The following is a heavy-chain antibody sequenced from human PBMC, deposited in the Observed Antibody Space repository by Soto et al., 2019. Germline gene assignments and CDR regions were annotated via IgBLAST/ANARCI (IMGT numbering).Heavy chain of an antibody. D-gene: IGHD2-15*01. CDR3: ARRPHCSGGICYYGLDN. CDR2: MNPDSGHA. Sequence: GASVKVSCKDSGYTFTNSDINWVRQAPGQGLEWMGWMNPDSGHAAYAQKFQGRVTLTTSTSTSTVYMEMRSLGSEDTAVYYCARRPHCSGGICYYGLDNWGQGTLVTVSS. V-gene: IGHV1-8*01. CDR1: GYTFTNSD. J-gene: IGHJ4*02.